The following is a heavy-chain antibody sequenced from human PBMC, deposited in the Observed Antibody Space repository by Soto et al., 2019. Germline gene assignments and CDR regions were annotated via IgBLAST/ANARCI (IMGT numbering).Heavy chain of an antibody. V-gene: IGHV3-23*01. CDR3: AKGKYSSGRSGLDY. D-gene: IGHD6-19*01. J-gene: IGHJ4*02. Sequence: PGGSLRLSCAASGFTFSSYAMSWVRQAPGKGLEWVSAISGSGGSTYYADSVKGRFTISRDNSKNTLYLQMNSLRAEDTAVYYCAKGKYSSGRSGLDYWGQGNLVTVSS. CDR2: ISGSGGST. CDR1: GFTFSSYA.